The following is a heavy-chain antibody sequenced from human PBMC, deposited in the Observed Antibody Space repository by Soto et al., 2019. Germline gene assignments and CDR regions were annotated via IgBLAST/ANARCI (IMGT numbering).Heavy chain of an antibody. J-gene: IGHJ5*01. CDR2: IKSKTDGGTT. Sequence: RLSCAASGFTFSNAWMSWVRQAAGEGLEWVGRIKSKTDGGTTDYAAPGKGRVTISRDDAKNTLYLQMDSLTTEETAVYYCTTSDSWGQGTLVTVSS. CDR1: GFTFSNAW. CDR3: TTSDS. V-gene: IGHV3-15*01.